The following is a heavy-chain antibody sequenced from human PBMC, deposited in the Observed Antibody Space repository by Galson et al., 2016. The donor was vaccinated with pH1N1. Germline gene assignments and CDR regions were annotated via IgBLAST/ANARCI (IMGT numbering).Heavy chain of an antibody. V-gene: IGHV4-4*07. CDR1: GVSISSHY. Sequence: SETLSLTCSVSGVSISSHYWSWVRQPAGKGLEWIGRLYKTGSTKYNPSLKSRVSMSGDTSRNQISLKLTSLTAADTAVYFCVRGDIVVGEGWDRGMDAWGQGTTVTVSS. D-gene: IGHD2-2*01. CDR3: VRGDIVVGEGWDRGMDA. J-gene: IGHJ6*02. CDR2: LYKTGST.